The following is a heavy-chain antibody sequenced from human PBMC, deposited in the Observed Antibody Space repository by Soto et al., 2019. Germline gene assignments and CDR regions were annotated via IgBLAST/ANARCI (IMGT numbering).Heavy chain of an antibody. J-gene: IGHJ6*02. CDR3: AKNGQPPYYYYGLDV. CDR2: ISGYNGDT. V-gene: IGHV1-18*01. CDR1: VYTFNRYG. Sequence: ASVKVSCKASVYTFNRYGISWVRQAPGQGLEWMGWISGYNGDTNYAQKFQDRVSMTIDTSTGTAYMELRSLTSDDTAIYYCAKNGQPPYYYYGLDVWGQGTKVTVSS. D-gene: IGHD2-8*01.